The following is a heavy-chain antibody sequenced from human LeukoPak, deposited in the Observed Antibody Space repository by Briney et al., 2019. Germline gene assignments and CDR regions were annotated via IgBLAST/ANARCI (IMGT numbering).Heavy chain of an antibody. J-gene: IGHJ4*02. CDR2: IYHSGST. V-gene: IGHV4-4*02. CDR1: GGSISSSNW. CDR3: ASISVVGYGDYGQYFDY. D-gene: IGHD4-17*01. Sequence: KPSGTLSLTCAVSGGSISSSNWWSWVRPPPGKGLEWIGEIYHSGSTKYNPSLKSRVTISVDKSKNQFSLKLSSVTAADTAVYYCASISVVGYGDYGQYFDYWGQGTLVTVSS.